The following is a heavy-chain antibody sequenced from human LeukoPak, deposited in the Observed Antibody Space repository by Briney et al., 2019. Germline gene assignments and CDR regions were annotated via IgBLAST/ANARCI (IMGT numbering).Heavy chain of an antibody. CDR1: GFTFSSYA. Sequence: GRSLRLSCAASGFTFSSYAMHWVRQAPGKGLEWVAVISYDGSNKYYADSVKGRFTISRDNSKNTLYLQMNSLRAEDTAVYYCARAPLYDFWSGYPEYGMDVWGQGTTVTVSS. J-gene: IGHJ6*02. CDR2: ISYDGSNK. D-gene: IGHD3-3*01. V-gene: IGHV3-30-3*01. CDR3: ARAPLYDFWSGYPEYGMDV.